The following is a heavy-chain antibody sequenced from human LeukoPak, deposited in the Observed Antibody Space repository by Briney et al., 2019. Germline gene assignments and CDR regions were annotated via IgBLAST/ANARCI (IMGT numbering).Heavy chain of an antibody. CDR3: ACLAAIDY. CDR1: GFTFSTYT. V-gene: IGHV3-21*01. J-gene: IGHJ4*02. Sequence: PGGSLRLSCAASGFTFSTYTMNWVRQAPGKWLEWVSSISTSSTYIYYADSVKGRFTISRDNAKNSLYLQMNSLRAEDTAVYYCACLAAIDYWGQGTLVTVSS. CDR2: ISTSSTYI. D-gene: IGHD2-15*01.